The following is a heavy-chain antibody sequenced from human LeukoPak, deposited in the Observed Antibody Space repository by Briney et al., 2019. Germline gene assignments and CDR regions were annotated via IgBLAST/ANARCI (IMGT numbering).Heavy chain of an antibody. CDR1: GFTFGSYW. CDR3: ARGEMVQVY. D-gene: IGHD5-24*01. CDR2: INTDGSTT. Sequence: GGSLRLSCVASGFTFGSYWMNWVRQAPGKGLVWVSRINTDGSTTSYADSVKGRFTISRDNAKNTLYLQMNSLRADDTAVYYCARGEMVQVYWGQGTLVTVSS. J-gene: IGHJ4*02. V-gene: IGHV3-74*01.